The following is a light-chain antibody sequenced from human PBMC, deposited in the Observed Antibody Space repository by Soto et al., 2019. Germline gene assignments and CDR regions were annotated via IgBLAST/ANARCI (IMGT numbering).Light chain of an antibody. CDR1: QSISTW. CDR2: KAS. CDR3: QQYNSYSRT. J-gene: IGKJ1*01. Sequence: DIQMTQSPSTLSASVGDRVTITCRASQSISTWLAWYQQKPGKAPKLLIYKASSLESGVPSGFSGSGSGTEFTLTISSVQPDDFATYYCQQYNSYSRTFGQGTKVEIK. V-gene: IGKV1-5*03.